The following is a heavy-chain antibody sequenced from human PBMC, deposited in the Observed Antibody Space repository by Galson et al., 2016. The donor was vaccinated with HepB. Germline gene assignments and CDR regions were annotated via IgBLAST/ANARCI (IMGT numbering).Heavy chain of an antibody. V-gene: IGHV4-59*01. CDR3: ARYSGFAGLFDY. J-gene: IGHJ4*02. Sequence: SETLSLTCTVSGGSINSFSWSWIRQPPGKGLEWIGYIYYSGNTDYSPSLKGRVAISADTSKNQISLRVSSVTAADTAVYFCARYSGFAGLFDYWGQGTLVTVSS. CDR1: GGSINSFS. D-gene: IGHD6-19*01. CDR2: IYYSGNT.